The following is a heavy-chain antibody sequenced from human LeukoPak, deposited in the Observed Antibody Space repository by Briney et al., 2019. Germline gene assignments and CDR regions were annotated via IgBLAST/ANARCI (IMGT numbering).Heavy chain of an antibody. CDR3: ARQQTPHYSSSFYDY. V-gene: IGHV4-31*03. CDR2: IYYSGST. Sequence: SETLSLTCTVSGGSISSGGYYWSWIRQHPGKGLEWIGYIYYSGSTYYNPSLKSRVTISVDTSKNQFSLKLSSVTAADTAVYYCARQQTPHYSSSFYDYWGQGTLVTVSS. D-gene: IGHD6-13*01. CDR1: GGSISSGGYY. J-gene: IGHJ4*02.